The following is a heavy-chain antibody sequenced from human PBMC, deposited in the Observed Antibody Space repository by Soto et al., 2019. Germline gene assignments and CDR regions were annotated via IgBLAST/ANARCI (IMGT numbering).Heavy chain of an antibody. CDR1: GGSISSSSYY. CDR3: SSCYSDSLPDWFHP. V-gene: IGHV4-39*01. CDR2: IYYSGST. Sequence: SETLSLTCTVSGGSISSSSYYWGWICQPPGKGLEWIGSIYYSGSTYYNPSLKSRVTISVDTSKNQLSLKLSSVTAADTAVYYCSSCYSDSLPDWFHPCGQGTLLTVSA. J-gene: IGHJ5*02. D-gene: IGHD2-15*01.